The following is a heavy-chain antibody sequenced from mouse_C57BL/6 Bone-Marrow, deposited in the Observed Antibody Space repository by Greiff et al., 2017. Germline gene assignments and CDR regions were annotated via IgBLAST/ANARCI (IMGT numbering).Heavy chain of an antibody. CDR2: IDPETGGT. V-gene: IGHV1-15*01. Sequence: VQLQQSGAELVRPGASVTLSCKASGYTFTGYEMHWVKQTPVHGLEWIGAIDPETGGTAYNQKFKGKAILTADKSSSTAYMELRSLTSEDSAVYYCTNFYYYGSSFVWGTGTTVTVSS. J-gene: IGHJ1*03. CDR3: TNFYYYGSSFV. CDR1: GYTFTGYE. D-gene: IGHD1-1*01.